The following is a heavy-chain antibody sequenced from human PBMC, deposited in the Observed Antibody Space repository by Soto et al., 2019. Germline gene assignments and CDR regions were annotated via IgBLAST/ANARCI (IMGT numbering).Heavy chain of an antibody. V-gene: IGHV1-8*01. CDR2: MNPNSGDT. CDR3: ARARTTLRTNDY. D-gene: IGHD4-4*01. CDR1: GYSFTSYD. Sequence: QVQLVQSGAEVKKPGASVKVSCKASGYSFTSYDINWVRQATGQGLEWMGWMNPNSGDTGYAQKFQGRVTMTMITSMNTAYMELNILKSEDTAVYYCARARTTLRTNDYWGQGTLVTVSS. J-gene: IGHJ4*02.